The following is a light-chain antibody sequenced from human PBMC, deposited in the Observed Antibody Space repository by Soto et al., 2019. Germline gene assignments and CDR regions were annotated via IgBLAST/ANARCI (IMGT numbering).Light chain of an antibody. CDR1: QSLLHSNGYTY. CDR3: MQALQTRT. CDR2: FVS. J-gene: IGKJ1*01. V-gene: IGKV2-28*01. Sequence: DIVMTQSPLSLSVTPGEPASISCRSGQSLLHSNGYTYLDWYLQKPGQSPQLLIYFVSNRASGVPERFSGSGSGTDFTLKSSRVEPEDVGVYYCMQALQTRTFGQGTKGEIK.